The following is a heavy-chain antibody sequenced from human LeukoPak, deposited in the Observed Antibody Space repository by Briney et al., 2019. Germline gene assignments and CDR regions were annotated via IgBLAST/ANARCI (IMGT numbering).Heavy chain of an antibody. CDR3: ARVRTVVAAGGGSFDY. V-gene: IGHV4-38-2*02. Sequence: PSETLSLTCTVSGYSIGSDYYWGWIRQPPGKGLEWIGSICHSGSTYYNPSLKSRVTISVDMSKNQFSLKLSSVTAADTAVYYCARVRTVVAAGGGSFDYWGQGILVTVSS. CDR1: GYSIGSDYY. J-gene: IGHJ4*02. CDR2: ICHSGST. D-gene: IGHD2-15*01.